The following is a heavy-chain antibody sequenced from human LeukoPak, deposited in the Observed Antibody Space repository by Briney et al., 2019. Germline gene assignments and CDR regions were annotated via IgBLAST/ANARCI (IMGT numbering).Heavy chain of an antibody. CDR3: ARGLIAAAATGYYYSYGMDV. V-gene: IGHV3-7*04. D-gene: IGHD6-13*01. CDR1: GFSFSSHW. Sequence: GGSLRLSCAASGFSFSSHWMSWVRQAPGKGLGWLANIKQEESEKYYADSAEGRFTISRDNAKNSVYLKMNSLRAEDSAVYYCARGLIAAAATGYYYSYGMDVWGQGTTVTVSS. J-gene: IGHJ6*02. CDR2: IKQEESEK.